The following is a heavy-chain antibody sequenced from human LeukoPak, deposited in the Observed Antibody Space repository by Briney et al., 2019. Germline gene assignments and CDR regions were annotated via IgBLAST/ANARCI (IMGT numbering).Heavy chain of an antibody. J-gene: IGHJ4*02. Sequence: SEALSLTCTVSGGSISSSSYYWGWIRQPPGKGLEWIGSIYYSGSTYYNPSLKSRVTISVDTSKNQFSLKLSSVTAADTAVYYCARDLKWFGELSVFDYWGQGTLVTVSS. V-gene: IGHV4-39*07. CDR1: GGSISSSSYY. CDR2: IYYSGST. CDR3: ARDLKWFGELSVFDY. D-gene: IGHD3-10*01.